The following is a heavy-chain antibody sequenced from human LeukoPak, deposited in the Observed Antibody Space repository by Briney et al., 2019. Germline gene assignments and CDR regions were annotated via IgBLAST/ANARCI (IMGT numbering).Heavy chain of an antibody. Sequence: GGSLRLSCAASGFTFSSYSMNWVRQAPGKGLEWVSSISSSSSSIYYADSVKGRFTISRDNAKNSLYLQMNSLRAEDTAVYYCARDGGSSSSLGIYYYGMDVWGQGTTVTVSS. CDR2: ISSSSSSI. CDR3: ARDGGSSSSLGIYYYGMDV. V-gene: IGHV3-21*01. J-gene: IGHJ6*02. CDR1: GFTFSSYS. D-gene: IGHD6-6*01.